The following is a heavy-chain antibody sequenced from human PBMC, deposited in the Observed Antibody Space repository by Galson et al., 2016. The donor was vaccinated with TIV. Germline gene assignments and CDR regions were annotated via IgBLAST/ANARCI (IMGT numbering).Heavy chain of an antibody. CDR1: GYTFSTYA. CDR3: ARDHYCDGYSGYGMDV. D-gene: IGHD4-17*01. Sequence: SVKVSCKASGYTFSTYAISWVRQAPGQGLEWMAWINPYNNNTKYAQKFQGRVTMTTDTSTSTVYMELRSLGSDDPAVYYCARDHYCDGYSGYGMDVWGHGTTITVS. CDR2: INPYNNNT. V-gene: IGHV1-18*01. J-gene: IGHJ6*02.